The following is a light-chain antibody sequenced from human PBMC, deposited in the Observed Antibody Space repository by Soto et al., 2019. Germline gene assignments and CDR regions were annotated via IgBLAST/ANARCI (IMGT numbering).Light chain of an antibody. CDR2: AAS. CDR3: QKYTNFPA. Sequence: DIQMTQSPSSLSASVGDRVTITCRASQGISNYLAWYQQIPGKVPKLLISAASTLQSGVPSRFSGSGSGTEFTITISRLQPEDVAPYYCQKYTNFPAFGGGTKVEIK. J-gene: IGKJ4*01. CDR1: QGISNY. V-gene: IGKV1-27*01.